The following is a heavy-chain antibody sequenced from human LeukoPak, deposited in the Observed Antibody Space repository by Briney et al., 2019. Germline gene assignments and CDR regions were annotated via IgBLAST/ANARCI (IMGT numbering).Heavy chain of an antibody. CDR3: ARGSVLGYCSSTSCPDAFDI. Sequence: GASVKVSCKASGGTFSSYAISWVRQAPGQGLEWMGRIIPILGIANYAQKFQGRVTITADKSTSTAYMELSSLRSEDTAVYYCARGSVLGYCSSTSCPDAFDIWGQGTMVTVSS. V-gene: IGHV1-69*04. J-gene: IGHJ3*02. D-gene: IGHD2-2*01. CDR2: IIPILGIA. CDR1: GGTFSSYA.